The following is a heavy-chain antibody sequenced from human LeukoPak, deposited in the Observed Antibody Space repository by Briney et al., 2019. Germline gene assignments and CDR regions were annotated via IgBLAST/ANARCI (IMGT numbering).Heavy chain of an antibody. D-gene: IGHD5-12*01. CDR1: GDSVSGHY. Sequence: SETLSLTCTVSGDSVSGHYWSWIRQTPGKGLEWIGYVSYSGGTNYNPSLKRRVSISLDTSKNQFSLKLSSPAAADPAVYYCARAPMAITTSAFPDAFDFWGQGTTVTVSS. V-gene: IGHV4-59*02. CDR3: ARAPMAITTSAFPDAFDF. CDR2: VSYSGGT. J-gene: IGHJ3*01.